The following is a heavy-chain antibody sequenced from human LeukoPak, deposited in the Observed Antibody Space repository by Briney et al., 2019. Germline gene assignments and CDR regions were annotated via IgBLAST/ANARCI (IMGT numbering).Heavy chain of an antibody. J-gene: IGHJ4*02. V-gene: IGHV4-39*01. CDR3: ARKSSGSIDY. CDR1: GGSISSSDYY. Sequence: SETLSLTCTVSGGSISSSDYYWGWIRQPPGKGLEWIGTIYYSGSTYYNPSLKSRVTIFVDTSKNQFSLKLSSVTAADTAVYYCARKSSGSIDYWGQGTLVTVSS. CDR2: IYYSGST. D-gene: IGHD1-26*01.